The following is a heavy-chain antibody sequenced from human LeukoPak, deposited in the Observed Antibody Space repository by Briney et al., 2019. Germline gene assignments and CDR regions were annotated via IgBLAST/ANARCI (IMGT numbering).Heavy chain of an antibody. J-gene: IGHJ5*02. Sequence: SETLSLTCTVSGGSISNYYWNWIRQPPGKGLEWIGYILSSGSTHHNPSLTSRISLSVDTSKNQFSLKLSSVTAADTAVYYCARGGTSSTSAHPWGQGTLVTVSS. V-gene: IGHV4-59*12. CDR2: ILSSGST. CDR3: ARGGTSSTSAHP. CDR1: GGSISNYY. D-gene: IGHD2-2*01.